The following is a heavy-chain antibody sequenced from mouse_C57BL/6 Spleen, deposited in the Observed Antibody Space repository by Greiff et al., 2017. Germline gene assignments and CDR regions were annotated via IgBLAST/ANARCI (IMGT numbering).Heavy chain of an antibody. J-gene: IGHJ2*01. Sequence: EVKVVESGGGLVQPGGSMKLSCVASGFTFSNYWMNWVRQSPEKGLEWVAQIRLKSDNYATHYAESVKGRFTISRDDSKSSVYLQMNNLRAEDTGIYYCTRLGGYFDYWGQGTTLTVSS. D-gene: IGHD1-1*02. CDR1: GFTFSNYW. CDR2: IRLKSDNYAT. CDR3: TRLGGYFDY. V-gene: IGHV6-3*01.